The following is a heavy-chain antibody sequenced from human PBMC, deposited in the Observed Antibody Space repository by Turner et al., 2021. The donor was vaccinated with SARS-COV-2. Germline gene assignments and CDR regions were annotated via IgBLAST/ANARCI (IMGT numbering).Heavy chain of an antibody. D-gene: IGHD3-16*01. CDR2: ISWNSGTI. CDR1: GFTFDDYA. J-gene: IGHJ4*02. Sequence: EVQLVESVGVLVQPGRSLILHCAASGFTFDDYAMHWVRQAPGKGLEWVSGISWNSGTIGYADSVKGRFIITRDNAKNSLYLQMNSLRAEETALYYCARDWGEYYFDYWGQGTLVTVSS. CDR3: ARDWGEYYFDY. V-gene: IGHV3-9*01.